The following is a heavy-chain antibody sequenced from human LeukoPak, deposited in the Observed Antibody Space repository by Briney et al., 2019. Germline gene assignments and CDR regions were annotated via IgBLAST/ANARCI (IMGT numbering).Heavy chain of an antibody. V-gene: IGHV4-4*07. D-gene: IGHD3-10*01. J-gene: IGHJ5*02. CDR2: IYTSGST. Sequence: SETLSLTCTVSGGSISSDYWSWIRQPDGKGLEWIGRIYTSGSTNYNPSLKSRVSMSVDTSTNQFSLKLSSVTAADTAVYYCARETMVRFDPWGQGTLVTVSS. CDR3: ARETMVRFDP. CDR1: GGSISSDY.